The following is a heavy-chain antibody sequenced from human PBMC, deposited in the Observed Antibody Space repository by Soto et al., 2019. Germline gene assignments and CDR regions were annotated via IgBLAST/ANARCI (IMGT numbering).Heavy chain of an antibody. V-gene: IGHV3-74*01. CDR1: GFTFSSYW. CDR3: ARAMSSGSYFDY. J-gene: IGHJ4*02. D-gene: IGHD1-26*01. Sequence: EVQLVESGGGLVQPGGSLRLSCAASGFTFSSYWMHWVRQVSGKGLVWVSRVYSDGSSTSYADSVKGRFTISRDNAKNTLYLPMNSLRAEDTAVYYCARAMSSGSYFDYWGQGTLVTVSS. CDR2: VYSDGSST.